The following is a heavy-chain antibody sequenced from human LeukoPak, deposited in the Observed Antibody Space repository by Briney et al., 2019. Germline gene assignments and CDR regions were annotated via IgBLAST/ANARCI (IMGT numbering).Heavy chain of an antibody. V-gene: IGHV4-39*01. CDR2: IYFGGSS. Sequence: SETLSLTCTFSGGSISSRVYYWGWIRQPPGKGLEWIASIYFGGSSYHNPSLKSRVTISVDTSKNQFSLKVSSVTAADTAVYYCARRAPYSYEWSTLDYWGQGTLVTVSS. CDR3: ARRAPYSYEWSTLDY. CDR1: GGSISSRVYY. D-gene: IGHD5-18*01. J-gene: IGHJ4*02.